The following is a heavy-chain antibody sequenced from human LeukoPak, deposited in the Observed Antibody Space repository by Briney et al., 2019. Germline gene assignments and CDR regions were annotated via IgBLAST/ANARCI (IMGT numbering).Heavy chain of an antibody. Sequence: GASVKVSCKASGYTFTSYYMHWVRQAPGQGLEWMGIINPSGGSTSYAQKFQGRVTMTRDTSTSTVYTELSSLRSEDTAVYYCAREYSSSFGSKAFDYWGQGTLVTVSS. CDR2: INPSGGST. D-gene: IGHD6-6*01. CDR3: AREYSSSFGSKAFDY. CDR1: GYTFTSYY. V-gene: IGHV1-46*01. J-gene: IGHJ4*02.